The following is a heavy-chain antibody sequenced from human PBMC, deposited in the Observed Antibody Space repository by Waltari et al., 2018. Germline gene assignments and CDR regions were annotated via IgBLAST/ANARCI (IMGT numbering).Heavy chain of an antibody. D-gene: IGHD2-21*01. Sequence: QLQLQESGPGPVKPSETLSLTCSVSGGSIDTPKHYWIWIRQPPGQGLEWIGTISYAGTTSTNPSLRSRLTMSRDTSRSQLSLTLGSTTAADTAVYYCATYIGASVGTAAFDVWGQGTMVTVSS. V-gene: IGHV4-39*01. CDR3: ATYIGASVGTAAFDV. J-gene: IGHJ3*01. CDR2: ISYAGTT. CDR1: GGSIDTPKHY.